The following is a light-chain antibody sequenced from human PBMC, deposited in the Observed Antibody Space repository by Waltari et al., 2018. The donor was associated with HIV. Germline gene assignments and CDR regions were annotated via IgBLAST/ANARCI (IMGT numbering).Light chain of an antibody. Sequence: DIVMTQSPDSLPVSLGERATINCTSSRSILYSSDNRNYLAWYQQQPRQPPKLLISWASTRESGVPDRFSGGGSGTDFTLTITRLQAEDVAVYHCQQYFRIPPTFGGGTKVEIK. V-gene: IGKV4-1*01. J-gene: IGKJ4*01. CDR1: RSILYSSDNRNY. CDR3: QQYFRIPPT. CDR2: WAS.